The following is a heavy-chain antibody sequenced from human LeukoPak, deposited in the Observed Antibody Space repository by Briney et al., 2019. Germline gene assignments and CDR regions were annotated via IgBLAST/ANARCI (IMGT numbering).Heavy chain of an antibody. J-gene: IGHJ6*02. V-gene: IGHV3-30*18. D-gene: IGHD3-10*01. Sequence: GRSLRLSCAASGFTFSSYGMHWVRQAPGKGLEWVAVISYDGSNKYYADSVKGRFTISRDNSKNTPYLQMNSLRAEDTAVYYCAKDYYGSGNYYYGMDVWGQGTTVTVSS. CDR1: GFTFSSYG. CDR2: ISYDGSNK. CDR3: AKDYYGSGNYYYGMDV.